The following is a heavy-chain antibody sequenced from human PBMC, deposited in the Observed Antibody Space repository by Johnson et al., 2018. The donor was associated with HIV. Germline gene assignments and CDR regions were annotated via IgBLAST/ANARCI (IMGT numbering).Heavy chain of an antibody. CDR2: IQYDGNHE. CDR1: GFTFSSYA. CDR3: ATERAVVSANAFDI. Sequence: VQLVESGGGVVQPGRSLRLSCAASGFTFSSYAMHWVRQAPGQGLEWVAFIQYDGNHENYIDSVKGRFTISRDNSKNTLYLQMNSLRPEDTAVYYCATERAVVSANAFDIWGQGTMVTVSS. D-gene: IGHD4-23*01. V-gene: IGHV3-30*02. J-gene: IGHJ3*02.